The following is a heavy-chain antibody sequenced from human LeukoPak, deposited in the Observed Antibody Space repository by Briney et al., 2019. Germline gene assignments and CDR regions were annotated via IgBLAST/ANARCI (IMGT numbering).Heavy chain of an antibody. D-gene: IGHD3-9*01. J-gene: IGHJ4*02. V-gene: IGHV3-23*01. CDR2: ISGSGIRT. CDR3: AKSIDFTGYSSWDY. Sequence: PGGSLRLSCSASGFTFSNFAMSWVRQAPGKGLERVSGISGSGIRTFSADSVKGRFTISRDNSKNTLYLQIHSLRAEDTAVYYCAKSIDFTGYSSWDYWGRGTLVTVSS. CDR1: GFTFSNFA.